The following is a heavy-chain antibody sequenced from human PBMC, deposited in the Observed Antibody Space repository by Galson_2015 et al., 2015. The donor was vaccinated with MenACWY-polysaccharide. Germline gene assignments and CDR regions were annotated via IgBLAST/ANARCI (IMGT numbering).Heavy chain of an antibody. J-gene: IGHJ3*01. CDR3: AREGSRIVFHAF. CDR1: GSRFSNSG. Sequence: SLRLSCAASGSRFSNSGMHWVRQAPGKGLEWVAVIQYDGTNKVYADSVKGRFTISRDNSKNTLYLEMNSLRAEDTAVYYCAREGSRIVFHAF. V-gene: IGHV3-33*01. D-gene: IGHD6-13*01. CDR2: IQYDGTNK.